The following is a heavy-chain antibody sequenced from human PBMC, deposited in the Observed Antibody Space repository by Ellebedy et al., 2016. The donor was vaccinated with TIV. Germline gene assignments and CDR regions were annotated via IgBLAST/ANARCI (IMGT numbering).Heavy chain of an antibody. V-gene: IGHV4-39*01. CDR3: ARHRDGGVVALAARNYYFDD. D-gene: IGHD2-15*01. J-gene: IGHJ4*02. CDR2: IYYSGNT. CDR1: GGSISSRSYY. Sequence: PSETLSPTCTAPGGSISSRSYYWGWLRQPPGTGLEWIGSIYYSGNTYYNPSLESRVTISVDPTKNQFSLRLSSVTAADTSVYYCARHRDGGVVALAARNYYFDDWGQGTLVTVSS.